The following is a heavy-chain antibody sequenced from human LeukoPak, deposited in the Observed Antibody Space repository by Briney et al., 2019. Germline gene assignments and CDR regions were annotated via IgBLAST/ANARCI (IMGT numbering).Heavy chain of an antibody. Sequence: PSETLSLTCTVSGGSIRSSSYYWGWIRQPPGKGLEWIGSIYYSGSTYYNPSLKSRVTISVDTSKNQFSLKLSSVTAADTAVYYCARPQGSGQFNWFDPWGQGTLVTVSS. CDR2: IYYSGST. J-gene: IGHJ5*02. D-gene: IGHD3-10*01. CDR3: ARPQGSGQFNWFDP. V-gene: IGHV4-39*01. CDR1: GGSIRSSSYY.